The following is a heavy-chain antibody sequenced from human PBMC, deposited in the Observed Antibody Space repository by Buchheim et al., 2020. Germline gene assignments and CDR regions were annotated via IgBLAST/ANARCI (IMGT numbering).Heavy chain of an antibody. CDR2: ISYDGSNI. CDR1: GFTFSSYA. V-gene: IGHV3-30-3*01. Sequence: QVQLVESGGGVVQSGRSLRLSCAASGFTFSSYAMHWVRQAPGKGLEWVAVISYDGSNIYYTDSVKGRFTISRDNSKNTLYLQMNSLRAEDTAVYYCARGHTSSAGIYWGQGTL. J-gene: IGHJ4*02. CDR3: ARGHTSSAGIY. D-gene: IGHD6-13*01.